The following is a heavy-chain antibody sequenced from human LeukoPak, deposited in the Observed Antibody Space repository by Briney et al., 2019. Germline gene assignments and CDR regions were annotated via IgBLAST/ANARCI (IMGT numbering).Heavy chain of an antibody. CDR1: GGSISSSNW. J-gene: IGHJ4*02. CDR3: ARYGGGSGYHFDY. CDR2: IYRSGST. D-gene: IGHD5-12*01. Sequence: KPSGTLSLTCAVSGGSISSSNWWSWVRQPPGKGLEWIGEIYRSGSTNYNPSLKSRVTISVDKSKNQFSLKLSSVTAADTAVYFCARYGGGSGYHFDYWGRGTLVTVSS. V-gene: IGHV4-4*02.